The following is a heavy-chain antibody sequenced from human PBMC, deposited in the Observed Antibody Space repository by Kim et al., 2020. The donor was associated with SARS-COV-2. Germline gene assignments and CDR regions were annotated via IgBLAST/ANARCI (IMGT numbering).Heavy chain of an antibody. J-gene: IGHJ4*02. CDR1: GFTFSNYV. V-gene: IGHV3-30*18. CDR2: ISYDGTNK. Sequence: GGSLRLSCAASGFTFSNYVMHWVRQAPGKGLEWLAVISYDGTNKYYGESVKGRFTISRDNSKNTLYLQMNSLRAEDTAVYYCAKVGNILSVYFAPSPFQYWGQRTLVSVSS. D-gene: IGHD3-9*01. CDR3: AKVGNILSVYFAPSPFQY.